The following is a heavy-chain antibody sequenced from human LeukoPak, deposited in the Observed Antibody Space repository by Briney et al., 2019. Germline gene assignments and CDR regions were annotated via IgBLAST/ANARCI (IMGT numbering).Heavy chain of an antibody. D-gene: IGHD6-19*01. CDR2: INPNSGGT. CDR1: EYTFTGYY. Sequence: ASVKVSCKASEYTFTGYYMHWVGQAPGQGLEWMGWINPNSGGTNYAQKFQGRVTMTRDTSISTAYMELSRLRSDDTAVYYCARELLAVAGTLNPWGQGTLVTVSS. V-gene: IGHV1-2*02. CDR3: ARELLAVAGTLNP. J-gene: IGHJ5*02.